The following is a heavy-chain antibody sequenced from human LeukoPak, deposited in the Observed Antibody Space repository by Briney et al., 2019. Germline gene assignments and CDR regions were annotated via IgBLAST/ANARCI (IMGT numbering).Heavy chain of an antibody. V-gene: IGHV3-7*04. D-gene: IGHD3-9*01. CDR3: VRVTVRYFDWLNGFDY. CDR1: GFTFSSYW. CDR2: IKQDGSEK. J-gene: IGHJ4*02. Sequence: GGSLRLSCAASGFTFSSYWMSWVRQAPGKGLEWVANIKQDGSEKYYVDSVKGRFTISRDNAKNSLYLQMNSLRAEDTAVYYCVRVTVRYFDWLNGFDYWGQGTLVTVSS.